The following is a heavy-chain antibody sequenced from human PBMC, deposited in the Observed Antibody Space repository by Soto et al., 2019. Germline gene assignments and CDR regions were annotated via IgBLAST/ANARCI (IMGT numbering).Heavy chain of an antibody. CDR3: AGGHPFDY. CDR1: GGTFSSYT. Sequence: QVQLVQSGAEVKKPGSSVKVSCKASGGTFSSYTISWVRQAPGQGLEWMGRIIPILGIANYAQKFQGRVTITADKSTGTGYMELSRLGSEDTGVYYCAGGHPFDYWGQGTLVTVSS. J-gene: IGHJ4*02. CDR2: IIPILGIA. V-gene: IGHV1-69*02.